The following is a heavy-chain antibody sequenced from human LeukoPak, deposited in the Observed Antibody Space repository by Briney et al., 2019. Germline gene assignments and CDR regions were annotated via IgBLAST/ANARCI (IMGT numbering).Heavy chain of an antibody. D-gene: IGHD1-26*01. Sequence: GGSLRLSCAASGLTFSDCWMSWVRQTPGKGLEWVANIKQDGSDKYYVDSVKGRFTISRDNAKKSVFLQMSSLRAEDTAVYYCASRLCNTVNYYGVFDFWGQGTLVTVSS. V-gene: IGHV3-7*01. CDR3: ASRLCNTVNYYGVFDF. J-gene: IGHJ4*02. CDR1: GLTFSDCW. CDR2: IKQDGSDK.